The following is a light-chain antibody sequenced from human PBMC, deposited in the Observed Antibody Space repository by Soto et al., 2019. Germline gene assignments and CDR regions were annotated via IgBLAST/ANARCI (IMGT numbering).Light chain of an antibody. J-gene: IGLJ2*01. CDR3: SSYAGSNTRLA. CDR1: SSDVGGYNY. V-gene: IGLV2-8*01. CDR2: EVS. Sequence: QSALTQPPSASGSPGQSVTISCTGTSSDVGGYNYVSWYQQHPGKAPKLMIYEVSKRPSGVPDRFSGSKSGNTASLTVSGLQAEDEADYYCSSYAGSNTRLAFGGGTKSPS.